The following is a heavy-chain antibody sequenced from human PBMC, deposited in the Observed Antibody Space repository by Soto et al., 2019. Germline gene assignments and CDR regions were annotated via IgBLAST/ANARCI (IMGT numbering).Heavy chain of an antibody. V-gene: IGHV5-10-1*01. CDR2: IDPSDSYT. CDR1: GYSFTSYW. Sequence: PGESLKISCKGSGYSFTSYWISWVRQMPGKGLEWMGRIDPSDSYTNYSPSFQGHVTISADKSISTAYLQWSSLKASDTAMYYCARYCSGGSCYTTRYYGMDVWGQGTTVTVSS. D-gene: IGHD2-15*01. J-gene: IGHJ6*02. CDR3: ARYCSGGSCYTTRYYGMDV.